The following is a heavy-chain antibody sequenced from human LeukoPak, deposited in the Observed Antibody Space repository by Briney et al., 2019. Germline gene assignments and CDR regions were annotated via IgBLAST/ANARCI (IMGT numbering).Heavy chain of an antibody. CDR2: IYYSGST. J-gene: IGHJ6*03. Sequence: PSETLSLTCTVSGGSISSSSYYWGWIRQPPGKGLEWIGSIYYSGSTYYNPSLKSRVTISVDTSKNQFSLKLSSVTAADTAVYYCARDGYSSSWRYYYYMDVWGKGTTVTVSS. CDR1: GGSISSSSYY. CDR3: ARDGYSSSWRYYYYMDV. D-gene: IGHD6-13*01. V-gene: IGHV4-39*01.